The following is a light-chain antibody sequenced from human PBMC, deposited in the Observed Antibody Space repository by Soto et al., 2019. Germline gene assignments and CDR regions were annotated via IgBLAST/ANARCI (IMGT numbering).Light chain of an antibody. CDR3: AAWDDSLNGVI. Sequence: QSVLTQPPSASGTPGQRVTISCSGSSSNIGSNAVNWYQQLPGTAPKLLIYSNNQRPSGVPDRFPGSKSGTSASLAISGLQSEDEAHYFCAAWDDSLNGVIFGGGTKLTVL. J-gene: IGLJ2*01. CDR2: SNN. V-gene: IGLV1-44*01. CDR1: SSNIGSNA.